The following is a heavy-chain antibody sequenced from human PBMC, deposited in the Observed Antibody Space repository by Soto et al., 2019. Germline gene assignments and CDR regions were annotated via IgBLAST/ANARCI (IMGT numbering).Heavy chain of an antibody. Sequence: EVQLLESGGGLVQPGGSLRLPCAASGFTFSSYAMSWVRQAPGKGLEWVSALRVSGAITNYADSVNGRFTISRDNSKNTLYLQMSSLRAEDTAVYYCAKAYGDYPYWYFDLWGRGTLVTVSS. V-gene: IGHV3-23*01. J-gene: IGHJ2*01. CDR2: LRVSGAIT. CDR3: AKAYGDYPYWYFDL. D-gene: IGHD4-17*01. CDR1: GFTFSSYA.